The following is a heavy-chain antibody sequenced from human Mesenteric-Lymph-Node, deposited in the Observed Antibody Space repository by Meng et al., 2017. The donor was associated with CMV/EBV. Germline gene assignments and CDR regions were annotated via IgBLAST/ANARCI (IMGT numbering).Heavy chain of an antibody. J-gene: IGHJ4*02. CDR1: GFTFSSYS. Sequence: GESLKISCAASGFTFSSYSMNWVRQAPGKGLEWVSYISSSSSTIYYADSVKGRFTISRDNAKNSLYLQMNSLRAEDTAVYYCARAEYDFWSGYKYYLDYWGQGTLVTVSS. D-gene: IGHD3-3*01. CDR3: ARAEYDFWSGYKYYLDY. V-gene: IGHV3-48*04. CDR2: ISSSSSTI.